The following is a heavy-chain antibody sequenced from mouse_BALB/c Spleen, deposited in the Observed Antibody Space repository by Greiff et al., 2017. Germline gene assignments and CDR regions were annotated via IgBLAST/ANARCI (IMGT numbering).Heavy chain of an antibody. J-gene: IGHJ2*01. CDR1: GDSITSGY. CDR2: ISYSGST. CDR3: ARYYYGSSSFDY. D-gene: IGHD1-1*01. Sequence: EVQVVESGPSLVKPSQTLSLTCSVTGDSITSGYWNWIRKFPGNKLEYMGYISYSGSTYYNPSLKSRISITRDTSKNQYYLQLNSVTTEDTATYYCARYYYGSSSFDYWGQGTTLTVSS. V-gene: IGHV3-8*02.